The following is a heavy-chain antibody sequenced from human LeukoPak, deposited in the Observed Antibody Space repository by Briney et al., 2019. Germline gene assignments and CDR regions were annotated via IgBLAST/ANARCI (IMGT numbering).Heavy chain of an antibody. Sequence: ASVKVSCRASGYTFTSYYMHWVRQAPGQGLEWMGIINPSGGSTSYAQKFQGRVTMTRDTSTSTVYMELSSLRSEDTAVYYCARDLATTVVTPGYYYGMDVWGQGTTVTVSS. CDR2: INPSGGST. CDR3: ARDLATTVVTPGYYYGMDV. J-gene: IGHJ6*02. CDR1: GYTFTSYY. V-gene: IGHV1-46*01. D-gene: IGHD4-23*01.